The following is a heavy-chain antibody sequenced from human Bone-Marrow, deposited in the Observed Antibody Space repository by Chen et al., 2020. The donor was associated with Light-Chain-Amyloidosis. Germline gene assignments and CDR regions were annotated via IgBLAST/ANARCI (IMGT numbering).Heavy chain of an antibody. J-gene: IGHJ4*02. CDR3: ARARGRAVYDY. V-gene: IGHV3-7*01. Sequence: EVQLVESGGGLVQPGGSLRLSCAASGFTFSTYWMGWVRQAPGKGLEWVSNINPAGGETYYLDSVKGRFTISRDNARNSLYLQMNSLRAEDTAVYYCARARGRAVYDYWGQGTLLTVSS. CDR2: INPAGGET. D-gene: IGHD3-16*01. CDR1: GFTFSTYW.